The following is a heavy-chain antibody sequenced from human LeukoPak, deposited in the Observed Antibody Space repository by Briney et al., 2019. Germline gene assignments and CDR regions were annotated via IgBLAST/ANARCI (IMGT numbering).Heavy chain of an antibody. V-gene: IGHV3-53*01. D-gene: IGHD3-22*01. Sequence: GGSLRLSCAASGFTVSSNYMSWVRQAPGKGLEWVSVIYSGGSTYYADSVKGRFTISRENSKNTLYLQMNSLRAEDTAVYYCARDLRYYDSSGYSYWGQGTLVTVSS. CDR2: IYSGGST. CDR3: ARDLRYYDSSGYSY. CDR1: GFTVSSNY. J-gene: IGHJ4*02.